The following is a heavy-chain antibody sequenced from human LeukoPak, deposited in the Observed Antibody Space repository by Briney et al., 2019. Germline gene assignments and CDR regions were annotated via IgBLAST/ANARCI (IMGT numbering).Heavy chain of an antibody. J-gene: IGHJ6*03. V-gene: IGHV3-30*02. CDR2: IRYDGSNE. CDR1: GFTFSSYG. CDR3: AKGSVRYYYYMDV. Sequence: GGSLRLSCAASGFTFSSYGMHWVRQAPGKGLEWVSFIRYDGSNEYYADSVRGRFTISRDNSKNTLYLQMNSLRAEDTAVYYCAKGSVRYYYYMDVWGKGTTVTISS. D-gene: IGHD3-10*01.